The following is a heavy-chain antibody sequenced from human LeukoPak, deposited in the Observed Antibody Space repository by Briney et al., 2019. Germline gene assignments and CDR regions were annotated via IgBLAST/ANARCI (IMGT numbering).Heavy chain of an antibody. CDR2: INPNTGGT. D-gene: IGHD6-25*01. J-gene: IGHJ4*02. Sequence: ASVKVSCKASGYTFTSYYMHWVRQAPGQGLEWMGWINPNTGGTNYAQNFQGRVTMTRDTSITTAYMDLSRLRSDDTAVYYCARGRVGYYFDCWGQGTLVTVSS. V-gene: IGHV1-2*02. CDR3: ARGRVGYYFDC. CDR1: GYTFTSYY.